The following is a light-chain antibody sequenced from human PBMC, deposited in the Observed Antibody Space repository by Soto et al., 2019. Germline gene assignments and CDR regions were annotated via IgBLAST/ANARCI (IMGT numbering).Light chain of an antibody. CDR2: AAS. CDR3: QQSYRTPYT. J-gene: IGKJ2*01. Sequence: DLPMTQSPSSLSASVGDRVTITCRASQGISTYLIWYQQRQGRAPKLLIYAASSLVSGVPSRFSGSGSGTDFTLTISSLQPEDFATYYCQQSYRTPYTFGQGTKLETK. V-gene: IGKV1-39*01. CDR1: QGISTY.